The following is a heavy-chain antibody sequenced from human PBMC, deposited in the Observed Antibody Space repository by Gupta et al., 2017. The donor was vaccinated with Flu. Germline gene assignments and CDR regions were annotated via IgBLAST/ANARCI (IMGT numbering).Heavy chain of an antibody. CDR2: MNVRNSNT. V-gene: IGHV1-3*01. J-gene: IGHJ6*02. Sequence: ASGCHVTGYGMHWVGHADGQGAQWMCSMNVRNSNTRYEDRFTDRANITWDTPANNATVVQSGLTSEDTAECYCARFRPVDVWGQGTTVTVSS. CDR3: ARFRPVDV. CDR1: GCHVTGYG.